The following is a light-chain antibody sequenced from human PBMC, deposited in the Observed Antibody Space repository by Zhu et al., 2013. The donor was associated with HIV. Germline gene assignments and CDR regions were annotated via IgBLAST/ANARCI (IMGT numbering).Light chain of an antibody. J-gene: IGLJ1*01. CDR1: SSDIGPYNF. CDR3: ASYTSSSTLV. CDR2: EVR. V-gene: IGLV2-14*01. Sequence: QSALTQPASVSGSPGQSTTISCTATSSDIGPYNFVSWYQHHPGKVPKLLIYEVRNRPSGVSNRFSGSKSGDTASLTISGLQADDEADYYCASYTSSSTLVFGAGTKVTVL.